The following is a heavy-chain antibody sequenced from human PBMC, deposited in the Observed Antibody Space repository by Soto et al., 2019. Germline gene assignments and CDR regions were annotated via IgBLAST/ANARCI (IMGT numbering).Heavy chain of an antibody. CDR1: GFTFSSYA. CDR2: ISGSGGST. D-gene: IGHD5-18*01. J-gene: IGHJ4*02. Sequence: EVQLLESGGGLVQPGGSLRLSCAVSGFTFSSYAMSWVRQAPGKAREWVSAISGSGGSTYYADSVKGRFTISRDNSKNTLYLQMNSLRAEDTAVYYCAKEGGYSAYVSDYWGQGNLFTVSS. CDR3: AKEGGYSAYVSDY. V-gene: IGHV3-23*01.